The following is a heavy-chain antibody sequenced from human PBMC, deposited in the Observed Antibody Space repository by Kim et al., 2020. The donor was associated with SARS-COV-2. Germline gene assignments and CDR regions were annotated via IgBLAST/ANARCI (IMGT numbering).Heavy chain of an antibody. V-gene: IGHV3-15*01. Sequence: KGRFTISREDSKTTLYLQMNSLKTEDTAVYYCTTDPYDILTGYGDTNTDYWGQGTLVTVSS. D-gene: IGHD3-9*01. J-gene: IGHJ4*02. CDR3: TTDPYDILTGYGDTNTDY.